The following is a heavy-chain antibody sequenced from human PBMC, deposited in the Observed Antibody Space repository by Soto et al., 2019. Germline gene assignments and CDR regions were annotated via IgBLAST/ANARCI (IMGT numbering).Heavy chain of an antibody. Sequence: SETLSLTCTVSSGSISSSSYYWSWIRQPPGKGLEWIGYIHHSGSTYYNPSLKSRVTISVDRSKNQFSLKLSSVTAADTAVYYCARVPGPWGQGTLVTVSS. J-gene: IGHJ5*02. CDR1: SGSISSSSYY. V-gene: IGHV4-30-2*01. CDR2: IHHSGST. CDR3: ARVPGP.